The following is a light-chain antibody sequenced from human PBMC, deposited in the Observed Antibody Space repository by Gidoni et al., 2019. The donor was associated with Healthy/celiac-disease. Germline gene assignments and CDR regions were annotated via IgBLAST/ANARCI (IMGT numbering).Light chain of an antibody. CDR3: SSYTSSSWV. CDR1: SSDVGGYNY. Sequence: QSALTQPASVSWSTGQSITISCTGTSSDVGGYNYVSWYQQHPGKAPKLMIYDVSNRPSGVSNRFSGSKSGNTASLTISGLQAEDEADYYCSSYTSSSWVFGGGTKLTVL. J-gene: IGLJ3*02. CDR2: DVS. V-gene: IGLV2-14*01.